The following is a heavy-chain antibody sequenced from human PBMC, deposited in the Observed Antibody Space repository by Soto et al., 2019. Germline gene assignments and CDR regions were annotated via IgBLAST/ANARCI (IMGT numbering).Heavy chain of an antibody. D-gene: IGHD6-19*01. CDR1: GGSFSGYY. CDR2: LDHSGSP. Sequence: SETLSLTCAVSGGSFSGYYWSWIRQPPGKGLEWIGELDHSGSPNYNPSLNSRVTMSIDTSKSQFSLKLNSVTAADTAVYFCARAYSSGCYWFDPWGQGTLVTVSS. J-gene: IGHJ5*02. CDR3: ARAYSSGCYWFDP. V-gene: IGHV4-34*01.